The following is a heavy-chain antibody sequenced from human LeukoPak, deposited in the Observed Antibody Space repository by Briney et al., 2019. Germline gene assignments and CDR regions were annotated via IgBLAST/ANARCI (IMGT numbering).Heavy chain of an antibody. CDR2: ISWNSGSI. CDR3: ARVLTGSWDWFDP. CDR1: GFTFDDYA. D-gene: IGHD2-8*02. J-gene: IGHJ5*02. Sequence: PGGSLRLSCAASGFTFDDYAMHWVRQAPGKGLEWVSGISWNSGSIDYADSVKGRFIISRDNAKNSLYLQMSSLRAEDTAVYYCARVLTGSWDWFDPWGQGTLVTVSS. V-gene: IGHV3-9*01.